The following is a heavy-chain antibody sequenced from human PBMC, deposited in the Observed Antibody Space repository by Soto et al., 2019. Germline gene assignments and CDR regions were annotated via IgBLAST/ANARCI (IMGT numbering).Heavy chain of an antibody. CDR3: ARGRYGDY. D-gene: IGHD1-1*01. CDR2: ISAHNGNT. V-gene: IGHV1-18*01. Sequence: QVHLVQSGAEVKKPGASVKVSCKGSGYTFTSYGITCVRQAPGQGLEWMGWISAHNGNTDHAQKLQGRVTVTRDTSTSTAYMELRSLRSDDTAVYYCARGRYGDYWGQGALVTVSS. J-gene: IGHJ4*02. CDR1: GYTFTSYG.